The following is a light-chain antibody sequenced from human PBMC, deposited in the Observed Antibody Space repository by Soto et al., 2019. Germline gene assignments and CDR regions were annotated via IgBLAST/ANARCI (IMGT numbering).Light chain of an antibody. CDR1: QSISIY. V-gene: IGKV1-39*01. J-gene: IGKJ2*01. CDR3: QQCYSSPCT. Sequence: DIQMTQSPSSLSASVGDRVTITCLASQSISIYLTWYQQKPGKAPELMIYAASSLQSGVPSRFSGSGSGTGFTLTISSLQPEDFATYYCQQCYSSPCTFGQGTKLEIK. CDR2: AAS.